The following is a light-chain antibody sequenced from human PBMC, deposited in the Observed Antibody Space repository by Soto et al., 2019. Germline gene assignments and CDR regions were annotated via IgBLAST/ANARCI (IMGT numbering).Light chain of an antibody. Sequence: DIALTQSPGTLSSSPGERATLSCRASQSVSSYLAWYQQKPGQAPRLLIYDASNRATGIPARFSGSGSGTDFTLTISSLEPEDFAIYYCQQRSNWPWTFGEGTKVDIK. J-gene: IGKJ1*01. V-gene: IGKV3-11*01. CDR1: QSVSSY. CDR2: DAS. CDR3: QQRSNWPWT.